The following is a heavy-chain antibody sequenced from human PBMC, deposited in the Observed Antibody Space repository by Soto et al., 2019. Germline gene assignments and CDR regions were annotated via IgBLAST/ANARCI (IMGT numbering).Heavy chain of an antibody. V-gene: IGHV3-23*01. CDR3: AKDKMEQWLVGGYYDY. CDR1: GFTFSSHA. CDR2: TIDSGGRS. Sequence: EVQLLESGGGLVQPGGSLRLSCAACGFTFSSHAMSWVRQAPGKGLEWVSSTIDSGGRSYHADSVRGRFTISTDNSKNTLYLQMNSLRADDTAIYYCAKDKMEQWLVGGYYDYWGQGALVTVSS. J-gene: IGHJ4*02. D-gene: IGHD6-19*01.